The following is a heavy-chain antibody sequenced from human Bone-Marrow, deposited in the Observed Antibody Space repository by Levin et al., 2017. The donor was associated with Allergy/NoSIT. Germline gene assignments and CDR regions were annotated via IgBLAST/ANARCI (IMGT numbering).Heavy chain of an antibody. CDR2: ISYDGSNK. D-gene: IGHD3-10*01. CDR3: AKDASMVRDLDY. CDR1: GFTFSSYG. Sequence: TGGSLRLSCAASGFTFSSYGMHWVRQAPGKGLEWVAVISYDGSNKYYADSVKGRFTISRDNSKNTLYLQMNSLRAEDTAVYYCAKDASMVRDLDYWGQGTLVTVSS. J-gene: IGHJ4*02. V-gene: IGHV3-30*18.